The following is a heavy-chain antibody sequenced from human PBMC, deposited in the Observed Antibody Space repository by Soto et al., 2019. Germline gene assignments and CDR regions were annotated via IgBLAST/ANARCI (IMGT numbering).Heavy chain of an antibody. CDR1: GCTFSGYS. CDR3: ARDVFCGGAPACPDMDV. V-gene: IGHV1-18*04. CDR2: ISGYNGNT. J-gene: IGHJ6*02. Sequence: ASVKVSCKASGCTFSGYSITWVRQAPGQGLEWMGRISGYNGNTNYARTLRDRLTLTTDTSTSTAYMELRSLTSDDTAVYYCARDVFCGGAPACPDMDVWGQGTTVTVS. D-gene: IGHD2-21*01.